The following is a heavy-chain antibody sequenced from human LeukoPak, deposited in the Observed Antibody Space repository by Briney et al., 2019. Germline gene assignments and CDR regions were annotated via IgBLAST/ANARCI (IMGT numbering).Heavy chain of an antibody. V-gene: IGHV4-59*01. CDR2: IYYSGST. CDR3: ARSYDFWSGFDY. D-gene: IGHD3-3*01. Sequence: PSETLSLTCTVSGGSISSYYWSWIRQPPGKGLEWIGYIYYSGSTNYNPSLKSRVTISVDTPKNQFSLKLSSVTAADTAVYYCARSYDFWSGFDYWGQGTLVTVSS. J-gene: IGHJ4*02. CDR1: GGSISSYY.